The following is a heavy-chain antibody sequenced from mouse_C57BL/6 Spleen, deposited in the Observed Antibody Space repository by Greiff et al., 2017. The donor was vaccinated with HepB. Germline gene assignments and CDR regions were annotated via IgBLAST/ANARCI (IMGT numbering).Heavy chain of an antibody. Sequence: EVQVVESGGGLVKPGGSLKLSCAASGFTFSSYAMSWVRQTPEKRLEWVATISDGGSYTDYPDNVKGRFTISRDKAKNNLYLQMSHLKSEDTAMYYCARERGIYDYGSSWGYFDVWGTGTTVTVAS. CDR1: GFTFSSYA. CDR2: ISDGGSYT. D-gene: IGHD1-1*01. CDR3: ARERGIYDYGSSWGYFDV. V-gene: IGHV5-4*01. J-gene: IGHJ1*03.